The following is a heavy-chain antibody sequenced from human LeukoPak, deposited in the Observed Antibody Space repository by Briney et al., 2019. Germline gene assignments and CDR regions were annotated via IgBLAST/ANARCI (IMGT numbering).Heavy chain of an antibody. CDR3: ARLRENYYYDSSGIIDY. Sequence: SETLSLTCTVSGGSISSSSYYWGWIRQPPGKGLEWIGRIYYSGSTYYNPSLRSRVTISVDTSKNQFSLKLSSVPAADTAVYYCARLRENYYYDSSGIIDYWGQGTLVTVSS. V-gene: IGHV4-39*01. J-gene: IGHJ4*02. D-gene: IGHD3-22*01. CDR2: IYYSGST. CDR1: GGSISSSSYY.